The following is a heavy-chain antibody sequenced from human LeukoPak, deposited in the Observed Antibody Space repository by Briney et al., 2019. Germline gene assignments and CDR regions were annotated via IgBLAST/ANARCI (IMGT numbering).Heavy chain of an antibody. D-gene: IGHD2-8*01. J-gene: IGHJ6*03. Sequence: GRSLRLSCAASGFTFSSYAMHWVRQAPGKGLEGVAVISYDGSNKDYEDSVKGRFTISRENSKNTLYLQMNSLRAEDTAVYYCAREPGGIVLMVSNYYYMDVWGKGTTVTVSS. CDR2: ISYDGSNK. V-gene: IGHV3-30*04. CDR3: AREPGGIVLMVSNYYYMDV. CDR1: GFTFSSYA.